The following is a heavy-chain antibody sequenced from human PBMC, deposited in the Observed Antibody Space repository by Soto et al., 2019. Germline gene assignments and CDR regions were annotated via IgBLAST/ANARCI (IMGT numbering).Heavy chain of an antibody. V-gene: IGHV3-30*03. CDR2: ISYDGSNK. D-gene: IGHD2-15*01. CDR3: ATELGDYCTGGSCYYLDY. J-gene: IGHJ4*02. CDR1: GFTFSTYG. Sequence: QVQLVESGGGVVQPGRSLRLSCAASGFTFSTYGMHWVRQAPGKGLEWVAVISYDGSNKYYADSVKGRSTISRDNSKNTLFVQMNSMRAEGTAVYYCATELGDYCTGGSCYYLDYWGQGTLVTVSS.